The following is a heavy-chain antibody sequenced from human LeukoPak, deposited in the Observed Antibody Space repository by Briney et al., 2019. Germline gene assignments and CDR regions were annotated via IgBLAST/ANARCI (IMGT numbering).Heavy chain of an antibody. D-gene: IGHD2-15*01. Sequence: SETLSLTCTVSGASINNYYWSWIRQPPGKGLEWIGYIYSSGSTNYNPSLKSQVTISVDTSKNQFSLKLSSVTAADTAVYYCARGYCSGGSCYSYYYYNYMDVWGKGTTVTVSS. J-gene: IGHJ6*03. CDR3: ARGYCSGGSCYSYYYYNYMDV. V-gene: IGHV4-59*12. CDR1: GASINNYY. CDR2: IYSSGST.